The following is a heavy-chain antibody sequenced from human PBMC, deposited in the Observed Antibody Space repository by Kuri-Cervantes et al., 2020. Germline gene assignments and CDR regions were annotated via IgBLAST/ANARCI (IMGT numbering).Heavy chain of an antibody. CDR1: GLTFSGYA. CDR3: ARALSPTHPGLLGRFDP. D-gene: IGHD2-15*01. V-gene: IGHV3-30-3*01. J-gene: IGHJ5*02. Sequence: GESLKISCAASGLTFSGYAMHWARQAPGKGLEWVAHISYVGSNQYYADSVKGRFTISRDDSKNTLYLQMNSLSPEDTAVYYCARALSPTHPGLLGRFDPWGQGTLVTVSS. CDR2: ISYVGSNQ.